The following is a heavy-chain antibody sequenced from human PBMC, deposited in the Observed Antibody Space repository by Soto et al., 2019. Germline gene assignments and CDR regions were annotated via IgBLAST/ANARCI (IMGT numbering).Heavy chain of an antibody. V-gene: IGHV3-23*01. J-gene: IGHJ4*02. CDR1: GFTCSSYA. CDR3: TIRSSTPAVDF. D-gene: IGHD6-13*01. CDR2: ISGSDDST. Sequence: EVQLLESGGGLVQPGESLRLSCAASGFTCSSYAMSWVRQSPGNGLVWVSVISGSDDSTYYADSVKGRFTIPRDNSKNTRDLQMSSRTAEDTVVYYCTIRSSTPAVDFWGQRTLVTVSS.